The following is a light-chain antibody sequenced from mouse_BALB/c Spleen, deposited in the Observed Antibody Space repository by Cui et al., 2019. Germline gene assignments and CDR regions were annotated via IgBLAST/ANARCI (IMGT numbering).Light chain of an antibody. V-gene: IGKV6-25*01. CDR3: QQHYSTPYT. J-gene: IGKJ2*01. CDR1: QDVSTA. Sequence: DIVMPQSHKFMSTSVGARVSITCKASQDVSTAVAWYQQKPGQSPKLLIYWASTRHTGVPDRFTGSGSGTDYTLTISSVQAEDLALYYCQQHYSTPYTFGGGTKLEIK. CDR2: WAS.